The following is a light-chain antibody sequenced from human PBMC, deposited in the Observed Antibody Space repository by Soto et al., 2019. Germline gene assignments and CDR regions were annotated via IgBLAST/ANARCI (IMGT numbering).Light chain of an antibody. CDR1: SSDIGGYEY. Sequence: QSALTQPASVSGSPGQSITFSCTGTSSDIGGYEYVSWYQQQPGKAPKRIIYDVSDRPSGVSNRFSGSKSGNTASLAISGLQAEDEADYYCNSYTSSNPLGVFGTGTKVTVL. CDR3: NSYTSSNPLGV. CDR2: DVS. J-gene: IGLJ1*01. V-gene: IGLV2-14*03.